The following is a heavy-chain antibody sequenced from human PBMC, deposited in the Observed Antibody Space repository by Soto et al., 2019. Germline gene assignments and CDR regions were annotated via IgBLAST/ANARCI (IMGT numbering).Heavy chain of an antibody. V-gene: IGHV4-34*01. CDR1: GGSFSGYY. CDR3: ARLLIAAAGTGYYYGMDV. D-gene: IGHD6-13*01. Sequence: SETLSLTCAVYGGSFSGYYWSWIRQPPGKGLEWIGEINHSGSTNYNPSLKSRVTISVDTSKNQFSLKLSSVTAADTAVYYCARLLIAAAGTGYYYGMDVWGQGTTVTVSS. CDR2: INHSGST. J-gene: IGHJ6*02.